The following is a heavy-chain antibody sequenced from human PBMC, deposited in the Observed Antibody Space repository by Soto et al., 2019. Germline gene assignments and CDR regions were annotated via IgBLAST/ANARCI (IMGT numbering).Heavy chain of an antibody. V-gene: IGHV4-39*01. CDR1: GGSISSSSYY. J-gene: IGHJ4*02. CDR2: IYYSGST. Sequence: SETLSLTCTVSGGSISSSSYYWGWIRQPPGKGLEWIGSIYYSGSTYYNPSLKSRVTISVDTSKNQFSLNLNSVSAADTAVYYCARLGGGYYDSSYYYLFDYWGQGTLVTVSS. D-gene: IGHD3-22*01. CDR3: ARLGGGYYDSSYYYLFDY.